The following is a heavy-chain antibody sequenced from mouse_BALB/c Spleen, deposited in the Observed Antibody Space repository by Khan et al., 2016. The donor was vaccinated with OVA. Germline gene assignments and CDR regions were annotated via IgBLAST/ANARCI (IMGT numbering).Heavy chain of an antibody. Sequence: EVELVASGGGLVQPGGSLKLSCATSGFNFSDYYMYWVRQTPEKRLEWVAYISNRGSTTYYPDTVRGRFTISRDNAKNTLYLQMSRLKSEDTAMYYCAREGDDGGLAYWGQGTLVTVSA. CDR3: AREGDDGGLAY. CDR1: GFNFSDYY. D-gene: IGHD2-3*01. CDR2: ISNRGSTT. V-gene: IGHV5-12*02. J-gene: IGHJ3*01.